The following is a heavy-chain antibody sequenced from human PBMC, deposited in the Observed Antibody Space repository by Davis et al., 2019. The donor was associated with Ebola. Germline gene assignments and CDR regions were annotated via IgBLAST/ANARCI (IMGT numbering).Heavy chain of an antibody. CDR2: IDGSGDTV. Sequence: PGGSLRLSCAASGFAFSNYELNWVRQAPGKGLEWLSYIDGSGDTVYYAESVRGRFTISRDNAKNSLYMEMNSLRVEETAVYYCARETAHCGGDCYDYWGQGTLVTVSS. J-gene: IGHJ4*02. D-gene: IGHD2-21*01. CDR1: GFAFSNYE. V-gene: IGHV3-48*03. CDR3: ARETAHCGGDCYDY.